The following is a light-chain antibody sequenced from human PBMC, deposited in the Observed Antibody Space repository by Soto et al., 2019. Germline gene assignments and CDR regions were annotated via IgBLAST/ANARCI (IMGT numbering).Light chain of an antibody. V-gene: IGLV2-8*01. J-gene: IGLJ2*01. Sequence: QSALTQPPSASGSPGQSVTISCTGTSSDVGGYNSVSWYQQQPGKAPKLMIYEVSKRPSGVPDRFSGSKSGNTASLTVSGLQADDEADYYCSSYPGTNIWGVFGGGTKLTVL. CDR2: EVS. CDR3: SSYPGTNIWGV. CDR1: SSDVGGYNS.